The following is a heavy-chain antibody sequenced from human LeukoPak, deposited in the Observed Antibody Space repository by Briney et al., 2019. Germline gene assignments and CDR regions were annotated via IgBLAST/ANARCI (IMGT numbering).Heavy chain of an antibody. J-gene: IGHJ4*02. CDR1: GFTFSGSA. Sequence: PGGSLRLSCAASGFTFSGSAMHWVRQASGRGLEWVGRIRSKANSYATAYAASVKGRFTISRDDSKNTAYLQVNSLKTEDTAVYYCTRPGYSSGWVDYWGQGTLVTVSS. CDR3: TRPGYSSGWVDY. V-gene: IGHV3-73*01. CDR2: IRSKANSYAT. D-gene: IGHD6-19*01.